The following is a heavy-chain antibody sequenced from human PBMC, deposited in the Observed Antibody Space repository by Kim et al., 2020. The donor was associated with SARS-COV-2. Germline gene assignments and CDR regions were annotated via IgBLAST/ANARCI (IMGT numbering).Heavy chain of an antibody. D-gene: IGHD3-9*01. J-gene: IGHJ4*02. Sequence: GGSLRLSCTASGFTFGDYAMSWFRQAPGKGLEWVGFIRSKAYGGTTEYAASVKGRFTISRDDSKSIAYLQMNSLKTEDTAVYYCTRGWMYYDILTGNFDYWREGTLVTVS. CDR1: GFTFGDYA. CDR3: TRGWMYYDILTGNFDY. V-gene: IGHV3-49*03. CDR2: IRSKAYGGTT.